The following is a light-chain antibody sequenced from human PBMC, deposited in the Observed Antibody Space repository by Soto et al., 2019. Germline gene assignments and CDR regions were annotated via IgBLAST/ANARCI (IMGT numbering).Light chain of an antibody. Sequence: ETVVAQSPTTLSVSPGERATLSCRASQSVSSNLAWYQQKPGQAPRLLINGASTRATGIPARFSGSGSGTEFSLTISSLQSEDFAVCYCQQYSDCPPTFRQGTKVGIK. CDR1: QSVSSN. CDR3: QQYSDCPPT. CDR2: GAS. J-gene: IGKJ1*01. V-gene: IGKV3-15*01.